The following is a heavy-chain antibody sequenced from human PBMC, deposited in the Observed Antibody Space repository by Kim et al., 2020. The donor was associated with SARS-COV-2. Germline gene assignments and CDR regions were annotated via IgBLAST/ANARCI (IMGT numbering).Heavy chain of an antibody. Sequence: GGSLRLSCGASGLTFAIFDMSWVRQAPGKGLEWVSSISGSGGSTYYADSVRGRFTISRDNSKNTLYLQMNSLRAEDTALYYCAKVSYSRGWFSDYWGQGTLVTVSS. V-gene: IGHV3-23*01. CDR1: GLTFAIFD. J-gene: IGHJ4*02. D-gene: IGHD6-19*01. CDR2: ISGSGGST. CDR3: AKVSYSRGWFSDY.